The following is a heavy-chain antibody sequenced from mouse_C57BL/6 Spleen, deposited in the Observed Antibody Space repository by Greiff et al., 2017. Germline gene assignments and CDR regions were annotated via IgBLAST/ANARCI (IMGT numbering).Heavy chain of an antibody. CDR1: GYAFSSSW. CDR2: IYPGDGDT. Sequence: VQLKESGPELVKPGASVKISCTASGYAFSSSWMNWVKQRPGKGLEWIGRIYPGDGDTNYNGKFKGKATLTADKSSSTAYMQLSSLTSEDSAVYFCARDYYGSSYVDYWGQGTTLTVSS. J-gene: IGHJ2*01. V-gene: IGHV1-82*01. D-gene: IGHD1-1*01. CDR3: ARDYYGSSYVDY.